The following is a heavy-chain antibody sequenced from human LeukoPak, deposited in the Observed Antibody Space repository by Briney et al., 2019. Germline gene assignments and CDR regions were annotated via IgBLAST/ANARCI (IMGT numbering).Heavy chain of an antibody. CDR1: GFTFSDYA. D-gene: IGHD5-18*01. J-gene: IGHJ4*02. Sequence: GGSLRLSCEASGFTFSDYAMRWVRQAPGKGLELVSSICGSGSTTHYADSVKGRFTISRDSPKNTLYLQMNSLRAEDTAIYYCAKGGFSSGSNLYYFDHWGQGTLVTVSS. CDR2: ICGSGSTT. CDR3: AKGGFSSGSNLYYFDH. V-gene: IGHV3-23*01.